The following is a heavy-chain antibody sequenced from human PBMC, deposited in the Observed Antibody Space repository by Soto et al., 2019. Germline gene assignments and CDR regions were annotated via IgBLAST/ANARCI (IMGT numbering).Heavy chain of an antibody. D-gene: IGHD1-20*01. J-gene: IGHJ6*02. CDR1: GFTFSNYA. CDR3: TTDFGIYYGMDV. CDR2: ITGSGGGT. V-gene: IGHV3-23*01. Sequence: PGGSLRLSCAASGFTFSNYAMTWVRQAPGKGLEWVSVITGSGGGTYFVDSVKGRFTISRDNSKNTVYLQMNSLKTEDTAVYYCTTDFGIYYGMDVWGQGTTVTVSS.